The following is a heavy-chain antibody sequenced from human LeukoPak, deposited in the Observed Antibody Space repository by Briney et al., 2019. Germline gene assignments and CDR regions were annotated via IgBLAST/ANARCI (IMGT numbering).Heavy chain of an antibody. J-gene: IGHJ4*02. V-gene: IGHV4-30-4*08. CDR2: NYYTGST. CDR1: RGSISSDPYY. D-gene: IGHD5-12*01. CDR3: ARGEDRGYDLDS. Sequence: PSETLSLTCTVSRGSISSDPYYWCWFRQPPGKGLEWLGYNYYTGSTRHNPSLKSLVTISVDTSKNHVSLKLTSVTAADTAVYFCARGEDRGYDLDSWGQGILVTVSS.